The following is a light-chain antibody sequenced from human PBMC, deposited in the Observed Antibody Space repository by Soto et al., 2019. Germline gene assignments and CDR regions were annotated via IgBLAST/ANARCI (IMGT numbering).Light chain of an antibody. V-gene: IGLV2-14*01. J-gene: IGLJ1*01. Sequence: QSALTQPASVSGSPGQSITISCTGTSSDVGGYIYVSWYQQHPGKAPKLMIYEVSNRPSGVSNRFSGSKSGNTASLTISGLQAEDEADYYCSSYTSSNPLYVFGTGTKLTVL. CDR3: SSYTSSNPLYV. CDR1: SSDVGGYIY. CDR2: EVS.